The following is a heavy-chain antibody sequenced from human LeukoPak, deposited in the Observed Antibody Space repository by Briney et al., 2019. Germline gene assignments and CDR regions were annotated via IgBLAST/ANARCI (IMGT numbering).Heavy chain of an antibody. CDR2: ISSSSSYI. Sequence: GGSLRLSCAASGFTFSSYSMNWARQAPGKGLEWVSSISSSSSYIYYADSVKGRFTISRDNAKNSLYLQMNSLRADDTAVYYCARDGYYYGSGSSFDYWGQGTLVTVSS. D-gene: IGHD3-10*01. CDR1: GFTFSSYS. V-gene: IGHV3-21*04. CDR3: ARDGYYYGSGSSFDY. J-gene: IGHJ4*02.